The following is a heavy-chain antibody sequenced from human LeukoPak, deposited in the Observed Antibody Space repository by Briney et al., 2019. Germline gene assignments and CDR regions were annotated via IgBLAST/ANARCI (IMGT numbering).Heavy chain of an antibody. CDR1: GGSISGYY. J-gene: IGHJ4*02. V-gene: IGHV4-59*08. Sequence: SETLSLTCTVSGGSISGYYWSWIRQPPGKGLEWVGYIYYSGTTNYNPSLKSRVTISVDTSKNQFSLKLSSVTAADTAVYYCATQARITMVRGVTTIDYWGQGTLVTVSS. CDR2: IYYSGTT. D-gene: IGHD3-10*01. CDR3: ATQARITMVRGVTTIDY.